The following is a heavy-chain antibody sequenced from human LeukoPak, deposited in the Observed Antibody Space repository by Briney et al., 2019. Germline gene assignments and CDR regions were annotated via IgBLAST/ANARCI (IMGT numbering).Heavy chain of an antibody. CDR3: ARSGYYDSSGYSFFDY. CDR1: GGSISSGGYY. V-gene: IGHV4-31*03. J-gene: IGHJ4*02. D-gene: IGHD3-22*01. CDR2: IYYSGST. Sequence: SETLPLTCTVSGGSISSGGYYWSWIRQHPGKGLEWIGYIYYSGSTYYNPSLKSRVTISVDTSKNQFSLKLSSVTAADTAVYYCARSGYYDSSGYSFFDYWGQGTLVTVSS.